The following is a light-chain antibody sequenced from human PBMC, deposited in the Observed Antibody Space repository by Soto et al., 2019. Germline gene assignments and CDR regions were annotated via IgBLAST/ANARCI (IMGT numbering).Light chain of an antibody. Sequence: EIAMTQSPATLSLSPGERATLSCRASQSSSTELARYQQIRGQPPRLLIHSASTRATGVQARFTGSGSGSAFSRTSSGLQSEDFAFYYCQQGQNWPRTVGQGPRLEI. CDR1: QSSSTE. V-gene: IGKV3-15*01. J-gene: IGKJ2*02. CDR2: SAS. CDR3: QQGQNWPRT.